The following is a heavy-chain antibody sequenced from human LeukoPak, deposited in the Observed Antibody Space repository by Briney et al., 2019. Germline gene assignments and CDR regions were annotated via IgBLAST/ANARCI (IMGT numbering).Heavy chain of an antibody. CDR3: AKQLGYCSDGSCYFPY. J-gene: IGHJ4*02. Sequence: PSETLSLTCTVSGGSIRSSYYYWGWIRQPPGKGLEWVSTISNNGGYTYYADSVQGRFTISRDNSKSTLCLQVNSLRAEDTAVYYCAKQLGYCSDGSCYFPYWGQGTLVTVSS. CDR2: ISNNGGYT. V-gene: IGHV3-23*01. D-gene: IGHD2-15*01. CDR1: GGSIRSSYYY.